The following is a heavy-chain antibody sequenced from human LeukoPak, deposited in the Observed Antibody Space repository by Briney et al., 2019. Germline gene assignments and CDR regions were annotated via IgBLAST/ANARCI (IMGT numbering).Heavy chain of an antibody. CDR3: AKGDGGLDP. V-gene: IGHV3-33*06. J-gene: IGHJ5*02. CDR2: IWYDGSKK. Sequence: PGGSLRLSCAASGFSFSSYGMHWVRQAPGKGLEWVAVIWYDGSKKYYADFVKGRFIISRDNSRNTLYLQMNSLRVEDTTVYYCAKGDGGLDPWGQGTLVTVSS. CDR1: GFSFSSYG. D-gene: IGHD3-16*01.